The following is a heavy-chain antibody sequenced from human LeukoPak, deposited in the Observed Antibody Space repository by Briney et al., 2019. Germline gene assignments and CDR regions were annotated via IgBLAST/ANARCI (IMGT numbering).Heavy chain of an antibody. CDR1: GFTFSDYY. Sequence: GGSLRLSCAASGFTFSDYYMSWIRQAPGEGLEWVSYISSSGSTIYYADSVKGRFTISRDNAKNSLYLQMNSLRAEDTAVYYCARDLHYDSSGYNLGYWGQGTLVTVSS. CDR2: ISSSGSTI. CDR3: ARDLHYDSSGYNLGY. J-gene: IGHJ4*02. V-gene: IGHV3-11*01. D-gene: IGHD3-22*01.